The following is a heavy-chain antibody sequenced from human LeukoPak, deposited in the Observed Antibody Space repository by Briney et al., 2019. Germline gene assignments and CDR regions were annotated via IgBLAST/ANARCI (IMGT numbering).Heavy chain of an antibody. CDR1: GFTFSSYW. CDR3: ARTTGSGSYYGHMPYGMDV. D-gene: IGHD3-10*01. J-gene: IGHJ6*02. V-gene: IGHV3-7*01. Sequence: SGGSLRLSCAASGFTFSSYWMSWVRQAPGKGLEWVANIKQDGSEKYYVDSVKGRFTISRDNAKNSLYLQMNSLRAEDTAVYYCARTTGSGSYYGHMPYGMDVWGQGTTVTVSS. CDR2: IKQDGSEK.